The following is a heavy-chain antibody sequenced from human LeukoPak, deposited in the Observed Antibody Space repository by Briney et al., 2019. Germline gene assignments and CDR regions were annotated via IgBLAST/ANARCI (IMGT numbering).Heavy chain of an antibody. J-gene: IGHJ4*02. V-gene: IGHV1-18*01. CDR3: ARDAPVRYVGDQSIDY. CDR1: GYTFTSYG. Sequence: GASVKVSCRASGYTFTSYGISWVRQAPGQGLEWMGWISAYNGNTNYAQKPQGRVTMTTDTSTSTAYMELRSLRSDDTAVYYCARDAPVRYVGDQSIDYWGQGTLVTVSS. D-gene: IGHD3-10*02. CDR2: ISAYNGNT.